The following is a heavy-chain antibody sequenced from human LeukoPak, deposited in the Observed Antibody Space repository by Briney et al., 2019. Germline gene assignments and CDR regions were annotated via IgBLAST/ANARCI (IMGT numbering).Heavy chain of an antibody. CDR1: GYTFTSYD. V-gene: IGHV1-8*03. Sequence: ASVKVSCKASGYTFTSYDINWVRQATGQGLEWMGWMNPNSGNTGYAQKFQGRITITRNTSISTAYMELSSLRSEDTAVYYCARGRGYLYYYYYMDVWGKGTTVTVSS. CDR2: MNPNSGNT. D-gene: IGHD5-18*01. J-gene: IGHJ6*03. CDR3: ARGRGYLYYYYYMDV.